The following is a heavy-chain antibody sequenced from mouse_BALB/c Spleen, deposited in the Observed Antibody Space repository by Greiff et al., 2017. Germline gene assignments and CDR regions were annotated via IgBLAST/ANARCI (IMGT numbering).Heavy chain of an antibody. J-gene: IGHJ3*01. V-gene: IGHV2-9*02. CDR1: GFSLTSYG. CDR3: ARDPYYYGSPFAY. D-gene: IGHD1-1*01. Sequence: VKLMESGPGLVAPSQSLSITCTVSGFSLTSYGVHWVRQPPGKGLEWLGVIWAGGSTNYNSALMSRLSISKDNSKSQVFLKMNSLQTDDTAMYYCARDPYYYGSPFAYWGQGTLVTVSA. CDR2: IWAGGST.